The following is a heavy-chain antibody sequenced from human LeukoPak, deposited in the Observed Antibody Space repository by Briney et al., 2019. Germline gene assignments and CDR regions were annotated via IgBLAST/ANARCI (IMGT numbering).Heavy chain of an antibody. V-gene: IGHV3-23*01. CDR3: AKEPREYCSSTSCPNWFDS. CDR1: GFTFNSYA. Sequence: GGSLRLSCAASGFTFNSYAMSWVRQAPGKGLEWVSAISASGGTTYYADSVKGRFTISGDNSENTLFLQMNSLRAEDTAVYYCAKEPREYCSSTSCPNWFDSWGQGTLVTVSS. CDR2: ISASGGTT. J-gene: IGHJ5*01. D-gene: IGHD2-2*01.